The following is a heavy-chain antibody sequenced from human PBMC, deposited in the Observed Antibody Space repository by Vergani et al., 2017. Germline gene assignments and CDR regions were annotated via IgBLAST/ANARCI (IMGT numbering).Heavy chain of an antibody. CDR1: GGSISSGGYY. Sequence: QVQLQESGPGLVKPSQTLSLTCTVSGGSISSGGYYWSWIRQHPGKGLHWIGYIYYSGITYYNPSLKSRLTISVDTSKNQFSLGLSSVTAADTAVYYCARVGYYGSGNYLVNWFDPWGQGTLVTVSS. J-gene: IGHJ5*02. CDR2: IYYSGIT. D-gene: IGHD3-10*01. V-gene: IGHV4-31*03. CDR3: ARVGYYGSGNYLVNWFDP.